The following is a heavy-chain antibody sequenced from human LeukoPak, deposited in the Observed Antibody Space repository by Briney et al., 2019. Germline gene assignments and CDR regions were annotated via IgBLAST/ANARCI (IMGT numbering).Heavy chain of an antibody. D-gene: IGHD1-14*01. V-gene: IGHV4-39*07. Sequence: PSETLSLTCTVSGGSISSSSYYWGWIRQPPGKGLEWIGSIYYSGSAYFNPSLKSRVTISVDTSKNQFSLKLSSVTAADTAVYYCAREEPNYFDYWGQGTPVTVSS. J-gene: IGHJ4*02. CDR3: AREEPNYFDY. CDR1: GGSISSSSYY. CDR2: IYYSGSA.